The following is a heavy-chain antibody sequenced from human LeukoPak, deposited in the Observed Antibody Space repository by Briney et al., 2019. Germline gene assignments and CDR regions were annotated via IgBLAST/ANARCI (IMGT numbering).Heavy chain of an antibody. CDR1: GGSISSSSYY. V-gene: IGHV4-39*01. CDR3: ASHYYGMDV. Sequence: SETLSLTCTVSGGSISSSSYYWGWIRQPPGKGLEWIGSIYYSGSTYYNPSLKSRVTISADTSKNQFSLKVRSVTAADTAVYYCASHYYGMDVWGQGTTVTVSS. CDR2: IYYSGST. J-gene: IGHJ6*02.